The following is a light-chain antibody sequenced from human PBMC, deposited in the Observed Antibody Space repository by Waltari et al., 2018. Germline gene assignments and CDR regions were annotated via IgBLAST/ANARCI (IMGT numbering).Light chain of an antibody. CDR1: SGHSSFV. V-gene: IGLV4-69*01. Sequence: QLVLTQPPSASASLGASVKLTCTLSSGHSSFVIAWHPQQPGKGPRSLMTLTPDGGHTKGDGIPDRFSGSTSGAGRYLTIASLQSEYEADYFCQTWGTGIVVFGGGTKLTVL. J-gene: IGLJ2*01. CDR3: QTWGTGIVV. CDR2: LTPDGGH.